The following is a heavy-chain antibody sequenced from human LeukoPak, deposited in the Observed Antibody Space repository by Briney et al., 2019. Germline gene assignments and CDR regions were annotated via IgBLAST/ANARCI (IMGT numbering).Heavy chain of an antibody. V-gene: IGHV1-8*01. CDR3: ARGELRFLEWSNNWFDP. D-gene: IGHD3-3*01. CDR2: MNPNSGNT. CDR1: GYTFTSYD. J-gene: IGHJ5*02. Sequence: ASVKVSCKASGYTFTSYDINWVRQATGQGLEWMGWMNPNSGNTGYAQKFQGRVTITRSTSISTAYMELSSLRSEDTAVYYCARGELRFLEWSNNWFDPWGQGTLVTVSS.